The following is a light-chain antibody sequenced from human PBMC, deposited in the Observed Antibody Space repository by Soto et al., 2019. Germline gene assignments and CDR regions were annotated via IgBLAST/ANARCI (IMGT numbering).Light chain of an antibody. CDR2: GAS. J-gene: IGKJ4*01. V-gene: IGKV3-15*01. CDR3: QQYNNWPQGRT. CDR1: QSVSSN. Sequence: EIVMTQSPATLSVSPGERATLSCRASQSVSSNLAWYQQKPGQARRLLMFGASTRATGVPARFSGTGSGTEFTLTISSLQSEDFAVYYCQQYNNWPQGRTFGGGTKVEIK.